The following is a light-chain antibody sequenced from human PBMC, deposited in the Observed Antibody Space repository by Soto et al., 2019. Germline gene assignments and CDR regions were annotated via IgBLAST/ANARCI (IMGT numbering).Light chain of an antibody. V-gene: IGKV3D-20*01. CDR1: QSFSSY. Sequence: EIVLTQSPATLSLSPGERATLSCGASQSFSSYLAWYQQKPGLAPRLLIYDASSRATGIPDRFSGSGSGTDFTLTISRLEPEDFAVYYCQQYVTSPWAFGQGTKVAIE. CDR3: QQYVTSPWA. CDR2: DAS. J-gene: IGKJ1*01.